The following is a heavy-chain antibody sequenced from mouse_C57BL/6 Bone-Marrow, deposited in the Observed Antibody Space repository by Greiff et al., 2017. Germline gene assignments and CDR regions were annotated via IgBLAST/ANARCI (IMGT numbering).Heavy chain of an antibody. D-gene: IGHD3-2*02. Sequence: VKLQQPGAELVKPGASVKLSCKASGYTFTSYWMQWVKQRPGQGLEWIGEIDPSDSYTNYNQKFKGKATLTVDTSSSTAYMQLSSLTSEDSAVDYCARDHSSGYGNYWGQGTTLTVSS. J-gene: IGHJ2*01. CDR2: IDPSDSYT. V-gene: IGHV1-50*01. CDR1: GYTFTSYW. CDR3: ARDHSSGYGNY.